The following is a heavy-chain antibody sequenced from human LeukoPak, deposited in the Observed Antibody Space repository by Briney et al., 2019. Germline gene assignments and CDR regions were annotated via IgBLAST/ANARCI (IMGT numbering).Heavy chain of an antibody. V-gene: IGHV4-59*01. CDR3: ARSRGYSSSWSFDY. Sequence: SETLSLTCTVSGGSISSYYWSWIRQPPGKGLEWIGDIYYSGSTNYNPSLKSRVTISVDTSKNQFSLKLSSVTAADTAVYYCARSRGYSSSWSFDYWGQGTLVTVSS. D-gene: IGHD6-13*01. CDR1: GGSISSYY. CDR2: IYYSGST. J-gene: IGHJ4*02.